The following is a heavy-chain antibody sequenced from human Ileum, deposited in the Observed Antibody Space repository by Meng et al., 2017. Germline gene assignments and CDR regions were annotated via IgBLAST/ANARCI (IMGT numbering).Heavy chain of an antibody. D-gene: IGHD2-2*01. V-gene: IGHV4-39*01. J-gene: IGHJ5*02. CDR1: CGSVTSSSYD. Sequence: QLQLQESGPGLVKPTETLSLTCMVSCGSVTSSSYDWGWIRQPPGKGLEWIGGITYTGNSYTTPSLKTRLTTSLDTSKNQFSLRLNSLTAADTAVYYCAGQPTSSGAGYSWFDPWGQGILVTVSS. CDR3: AGQPTSSGAGYSWFDP. CDR2: ITYTGNS.